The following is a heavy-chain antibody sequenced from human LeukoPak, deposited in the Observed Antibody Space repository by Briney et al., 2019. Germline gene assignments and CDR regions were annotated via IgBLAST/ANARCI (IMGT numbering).Heavy chain of an antibody. V-gene: IGHV4-39*01. CDR1: GGPISSSSYY. J-gene: IGHJ3*02. D-gene: IGHD1-20*01. Sequence: PSETLSLTCNVSGGPISSSSYYWGWIRQPPGKGLEWIGIFYYSGSTYYNPSLKSRVTISVDTSKNQFSLKLASVTAADTAVYYCARCGITGYHKHDAFDIWGQGTMVTVSS. CDR3: ARCGITGYHKHDAFDI. CDR2: FYYSGST.